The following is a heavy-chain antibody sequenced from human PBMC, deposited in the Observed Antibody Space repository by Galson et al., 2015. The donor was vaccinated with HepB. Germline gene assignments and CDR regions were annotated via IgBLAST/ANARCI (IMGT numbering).Heavy chain of an antibody. D-gene: IGHD3-22*01. CDR3: AKMGKGITMLVLITSTGTNWFDP. Sequence: SLRLSCAASGFTFISYWMNWVRQAPGKGLEWVANIKQDGSEKNYVDSVKGRFTISRDNSKSTLYLQMNNLRAEDTAVYYCAKMGKGITMLVLITSTGTNWFDPWGQGSLVTVSS. CDR2: IKQDGSEK. V-gene: IGHV3-7*03. CDR1: GFTFISYW. J-gene: IGHJ5*02.